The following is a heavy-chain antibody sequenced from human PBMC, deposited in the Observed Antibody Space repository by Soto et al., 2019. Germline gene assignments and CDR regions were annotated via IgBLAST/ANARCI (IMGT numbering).Heavy chain of an antibody. CDR2: ISSSSSYI. D-gene: IGHD3-3*01. V-gene: IGHV3-21*01. CDR3: ATAPDFWSGYNPLLHFDY. CDR1: GFTFRSYS. J-gene: IGHJ4*02. Sequence: GGSLRLSCAASGFTFRSYSMNGVRQAPGKGLEWVSSISSSSSYIYYADSVKGRFTISRDNAKNSLYLQMNSLRAEDTAVYYCATAPDFWSGYNPLLHFDYWGQGTLVTVSS.